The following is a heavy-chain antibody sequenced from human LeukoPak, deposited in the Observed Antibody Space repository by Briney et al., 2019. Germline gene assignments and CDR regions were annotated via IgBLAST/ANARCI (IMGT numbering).Heavy chain of an antibody. V-gene: IGHV1-3*03. D-gene: IGHD3-22*01. Sequence: ASVKVSCKASGYTFTNQDMHWVRQAPGQRLEWIGCINPDNGDTKYSQEFQGRVTITRNTSISTAYMELSSLRSEDTAVYYCARDTYYYDSSGSRRSPYYYYYMDVWGKGTTVTVSS. CDR2: INPDNGDT. J-gene: IGHJ6*03. CDR3: ARDTYYYDSSGSRRSPYYYYYMDV. CDR1: GYTFTNQD.